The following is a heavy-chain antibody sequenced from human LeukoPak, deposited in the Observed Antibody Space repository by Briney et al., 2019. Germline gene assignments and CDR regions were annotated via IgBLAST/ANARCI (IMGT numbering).Heavy chain of an antibody. D-gene: IGHD6-19*01. V-gene: IGHV3-21*01. CDR3: ARFETVAAKPFEY. Sequence: GGSLRLSCAASGFTVSSNYMNWVRQAPGMGLEWVSSISSESTYILYADSVKGRFTISRDNAKNSLYLQMDSLRAEDTAVYYCARFETVAAKPFEYWGQGALVTVSS. CDR1: GFTVSSNY. CDR2: ISSESTYI. J-gene: IGHJ4*02.